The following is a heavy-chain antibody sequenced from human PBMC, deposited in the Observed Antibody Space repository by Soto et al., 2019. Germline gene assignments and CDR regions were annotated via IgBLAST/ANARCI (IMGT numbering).Heavy chain of an antibody. CDR2: IHYSGTT. V-gene: IGHV4-59*01. CDR1: GGSIRNYY. J-gene: IGHJ6*02. CDR3: ARDIRLGRYGMDV. Sequence: SEPLSLTCTVSGGSIRNYYWSWIRQPPGKGLEWIGYIHYSGTTDYSPSLKSRVTISLDTSKNQFSLKLSSVTAADTAVYYCARDIRLGRYGMDVWGQGTTVTVSS. D-gene: IGHD1-26*01.